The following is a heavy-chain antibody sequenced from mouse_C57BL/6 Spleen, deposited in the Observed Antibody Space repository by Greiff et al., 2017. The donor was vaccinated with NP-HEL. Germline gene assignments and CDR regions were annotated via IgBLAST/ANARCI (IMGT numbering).Heavy chain of an antibody. J-gene: IGHJ1*03. V-gene: IGHV3-1*01. Sequence: EVQLQESGPGMVKPSQSLSLTCTVTGYSINSGYDWHWIRHFPGNKLEWMGYISYSGSTNYNPSLKSRISITHDTAKNHFFLKLNSVTTEDTATYYCARYYYGSSYVDWYFDVWGTGTTVTVSS. D-gene: IGHD1-1*01. CDR1: GYSINSGYD. CDR2: ISYSGST. CDR3: ARYYYGSSYVDWYFDV.